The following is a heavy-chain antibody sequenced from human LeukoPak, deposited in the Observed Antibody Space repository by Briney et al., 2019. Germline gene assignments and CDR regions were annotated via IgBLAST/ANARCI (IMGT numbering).Heavy chain of an antibody. CDR2: ISSNGGST. V-gene: IGHV3-64*01. J-gene: IGHJ4*02. CDR3: ARPVTMIVVVITHFDY. CDR1: GFTFSRYA. D-gene: IGHD3-22*01. Sequence: GGSLRLSCAASGFTFSRYAMHWVRQAPGKGLESVSAISSNGGSTYYANSVKGRFTISRDNSKNTLYLQMNSLRAEDTAVYYCARPVTMIVVVITHFDYWGQGTLVTVSS.